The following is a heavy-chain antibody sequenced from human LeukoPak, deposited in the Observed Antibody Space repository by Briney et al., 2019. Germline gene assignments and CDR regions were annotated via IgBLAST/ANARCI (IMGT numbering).Heavy chain of an antibody. J-gene: IGHJ4*02. CDR3: AKGRTNYYDSSGYQGSDY. D-gene: IGHD3-22*01. CDR1: GFTFSSYS. CDR2: ISSSSSYI. Sequence: PGGSLRLSCAASGFTFSSYSMNWVRQAPGKGLEWVSSISSSSSYIYYADSVKGRFTISRDNAKNSLYLQMNSLRAEDTAVYYCAKGRTNYYDSSGYQGSDYWGQGTLVTVSS. V-gene: IGHV3-21*01.